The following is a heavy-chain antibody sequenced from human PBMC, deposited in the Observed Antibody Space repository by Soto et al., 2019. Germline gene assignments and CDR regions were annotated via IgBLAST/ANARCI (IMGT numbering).Heavy chain of an antibody. D-gene: IGHD5-18*01. V-gene: IGHV3-15*07. Sequence: EVQLVESGGGLVKPGGSLRLSCAASGFTFSNAWMNWVRQAPGKGLEWVGRIKSKTDGGTTDYAAPVKGRFTISRDDSTNTLYLQMNSLKTEDTAVYYCTTDVVTAMDWPDAFDIWGQGIMVTVSS. J-gene: IGHJ3*02. CDR3: TTDVVTAMDWPDAFDI. CDR2: IKSKTDGGTT. CDR1: GFTFSNAW.